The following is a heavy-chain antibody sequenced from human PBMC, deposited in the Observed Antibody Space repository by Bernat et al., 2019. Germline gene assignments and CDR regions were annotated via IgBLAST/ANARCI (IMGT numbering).Heavy chain of an antibody. J-gene: IGHJ4*02. CDR3: AREYSTSSGPDY. D-gene: IGHD6-6*01. V-gene: IGHV3-74*01. CDR2: INSDGSGA. CDR1: GFTFSSYW. Sequence: VQLVESGGGVVQPGGSLRLSCAASGFTFSSYWMHWVRQAPGKGLIWVSRINSDGSGASYADSVKGRFTISRDNAKNTLYLQMNSLRAEDTAVYYCAREYSTSSGPDYWGQGTLVTVSS.